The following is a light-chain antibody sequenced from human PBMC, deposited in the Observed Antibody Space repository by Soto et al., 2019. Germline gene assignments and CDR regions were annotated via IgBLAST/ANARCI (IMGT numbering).Light chain of an antibody. CDR3: KQGYISPLT. CDR1: QGISTF. V-gene: IGKV1-39*01. CDR2: DAS. J-gene: IGKJ1*01. Sequence: DIEITHSPYPLAASVCIRVTITCRASQGISTFLAWYQQHPGTAPKRLIYDASTLQSGVPSRFSGSGSGTDFTLTISSLQPEDFATYYCKQGYISPLTFGQGTKVDIK.